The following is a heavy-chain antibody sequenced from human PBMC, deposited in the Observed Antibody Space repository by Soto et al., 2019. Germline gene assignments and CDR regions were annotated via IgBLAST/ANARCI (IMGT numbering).Heavy chain of an antibody. CDR2: ISGRGDST. Sequence: PGGSLRLSCAASGFTFSSYAMSWVRQAPKKGLEWVSGISGRGDSTYYADSVKGRFTISRDKSKNTLYLQMNSLRAEDTALYYCAKLTNYYGSPSYSGWLDPWGQGTLVTVSS. D-gene: IGHD3-10*01. J-gene: IGHJ5*02. CDR3: AKLTNYYGSPSYSGWLDP. CDR1: GFTFSSYA. V-gene: IGHV3-23*01.